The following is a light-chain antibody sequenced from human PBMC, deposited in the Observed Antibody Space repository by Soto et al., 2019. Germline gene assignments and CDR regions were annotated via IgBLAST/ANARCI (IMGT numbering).Light chain of an antibody. CDR3: QSYDSSLSGSCV. V-gene: IGLV1-40*01. CDR1: SSNIGAGYD. Sequence: QSVLTQPPSVSGAPGQRVTISCTGSSSNIGAGYDVHWYQQLPGTAPKLLIYGNSNRPSGVPDRFSGSKSGTSASLAITGLQAEDEADYYCQSYDSSLSGSCVFGTGTEVTVL. CDR2: GNS. J-gene: IGLJ1*01.